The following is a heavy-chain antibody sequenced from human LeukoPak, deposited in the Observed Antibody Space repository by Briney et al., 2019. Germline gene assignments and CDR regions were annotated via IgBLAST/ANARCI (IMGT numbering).Heavy chain of an antibody. J-gene: IGHJ4*02. Sequence: GGSLRLSCAASGFTFSSYGMSWVRQAPGKGLEWVSAISGSGGSTYYADSVKGRFTISRDNSKNTLYLQMNSLRAEDTAVYYCAKGANSGYDTPYYFDYWGQGTLVTVSS. CDR1: GFTFSSYG. D-gene: IGHD5-12*01. V-gene: IGHV3-23*01. CDR3: AKGANSGYDTPYYFDY. CDR2: ISGSGGST.